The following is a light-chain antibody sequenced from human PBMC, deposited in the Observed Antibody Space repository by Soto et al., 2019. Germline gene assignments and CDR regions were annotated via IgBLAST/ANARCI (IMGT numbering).Light chain of an antibody. CDR2: GAS. Sequence: ETVLTQSPARLSLSPGERATLSCRAGQSVSDYLAWYQQRPGQAPRLLIYGASNRATGIPDRFSGSGSGTDFTLKISRVEAEDVGVYYCMQALQTPWTFGQGTKVDIK. CDR3: MQALQTPWT. V-gene: IGKV3-11*01. CDR1: QSVSDY. J-gene: IGKJ1*01.